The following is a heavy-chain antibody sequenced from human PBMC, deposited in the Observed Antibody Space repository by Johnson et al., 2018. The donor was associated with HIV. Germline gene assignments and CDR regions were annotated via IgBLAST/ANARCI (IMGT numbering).Heavy chain of an antibody. CDR2: ISFDGSNE. CDR1: GLNFSDYG. J-gene: IGHJ3*02. D-gene: IGHD2-8*01. CDR3: ERGRIGTRVMGLRGGAFDI. V-gene: IGHV3-30*04. Sequence: VQVVESGGGVVQPGRSLRLSCAASGLNFSDYGMHWVRQAPGKGLEWVAVISFDGSNEYYTDSVKGRFTISRDNSKNTLHLQMNSLRTEDTAIYYCERGRIGTRVMGLRGGAFDIWGQGTLVTVSS.